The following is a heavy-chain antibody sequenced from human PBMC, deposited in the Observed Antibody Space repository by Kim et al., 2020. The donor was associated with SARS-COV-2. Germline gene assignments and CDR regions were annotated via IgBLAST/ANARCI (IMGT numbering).Heavy chain of an antibody. Sequence: SVKVSCKASGGTFSSYAISWVRQAPGQGLEWMGGIIPIFGSANYAQKFQGRVTITADESTSTVYMEMRSLRSEDTAVYYCTKSYPRGTVTTPSSWYFDLWGRGTLVTVSS. D-gene: IGHD4-17*01. CDR3: TKSYPRGTVTTPSSWYFDL. CDR2: IIPIFGSA. CDR1: GGTFSSYA. V-gene: IGHV1-69*13. J-gene: IGHJ2*01.